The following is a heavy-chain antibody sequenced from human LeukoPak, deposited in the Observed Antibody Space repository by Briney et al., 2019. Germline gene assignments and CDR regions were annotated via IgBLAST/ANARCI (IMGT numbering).Heavy chain of an antibody. CDR2: INPSGGST. V-gene: IGHV1-46*01. CDR3: ARARGSGSYYGHDYYYYYMDV. CDR1: GYTFTSYY. J-gene: IGHJ6*03. Sequence: ASVKVSCKASGYTFTSYYMHWVRQAPGQGLEWMGIINPSGGSTSYAQEFQGRVIMTGDTSTSTVYMELRSLRSEDTAVYYCARARGSGSYYGHDYYYYYMDVWGQGTTVTVSS. D-gene: IGHD3-10*01.